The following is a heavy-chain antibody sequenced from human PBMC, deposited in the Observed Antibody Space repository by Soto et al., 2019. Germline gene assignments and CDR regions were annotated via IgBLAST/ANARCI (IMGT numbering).Heavy chain of an antibody. CDR2: IIPIFGTA. J-gene: IGHJ6*02. Sequence: QVQLVQSGAEVKKPGSSVKVSCKASGGTFSSYAISWVRQAPGQGLEWMGGIIPIFGTANYAQKFQGRVTITXXEXTXXAYMELSSLRSEDTAVYYCARDGEGSAYDYYGMDVWGQGTTVTVSS. CDR1: GGTFSSYA. V-gene: IGHV1-69*05. CDR3: ARDGEGSAYDYYGMDV. D-gene: IGHD3-10*01.